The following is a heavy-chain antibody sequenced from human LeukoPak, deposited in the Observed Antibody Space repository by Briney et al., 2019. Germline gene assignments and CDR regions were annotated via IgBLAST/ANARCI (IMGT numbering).Heavy chain of an antibody. CDR3: ARVGSTNWFDP. CDR2: IYYSGST. J-gene: IGHJ5*02. D-gene: IGHD3-10*01. Sequence: PSEAMSLTCTVSGGSISSGGYYWSWIRQHPGKGLEWIGYIYYSGSTYYNPSLKSRVTISVDTSKNQFSLKLSSVTAADTAVYYCARVGSTNWFDPWGQGTLVTVTS. CDR1: GGSISSGGYY. V-gene: IGHV4-31*03.